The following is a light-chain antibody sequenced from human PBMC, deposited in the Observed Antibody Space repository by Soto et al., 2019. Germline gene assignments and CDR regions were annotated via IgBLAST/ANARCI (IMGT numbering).Light chain of an antibody. J-gene: IGKJ2*01. CDR1: QTVSSTY. Sequence: EIVLTQSPGTLSLSPGERATLSCRTSQTVSSTYLAWYQQKRGQAPRLLIYGTSNRATGIPDRFSSSGCGTDFTLTISRLEPEDFSVYHCQLYGSSPLYSFAQGTELEIK. V-gene: IGKV3-20*01. CDR3: QLYGSSPLYS. CDR2: GTS.